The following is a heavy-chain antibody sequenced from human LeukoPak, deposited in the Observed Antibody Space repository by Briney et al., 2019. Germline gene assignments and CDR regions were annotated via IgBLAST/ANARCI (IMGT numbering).Heavy chain of an antibody. CDR3: ARDGYGSALDDAFEI. V-gene: IGHV1-69*06. CDR1: GGTFTSYA. J-gene: IGHJ3*02. CDR2: ITPIFGTA. Sequence: GSSVKVSCKASGGTFTSYAISWVRQAPGQGVEWMGGITPIFGTANYAQKFQGRVTITSDKSTTTAYMELSSLSSADTAVYYFARDGYGSALDDAFEIWGQGTMVTVSS. D-gene: IGHD3-10*01.